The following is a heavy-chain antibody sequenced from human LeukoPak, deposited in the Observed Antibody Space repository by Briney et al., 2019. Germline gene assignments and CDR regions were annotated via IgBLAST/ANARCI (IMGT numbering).Heavy chain of an antibody. CDR3: ARAPPGSGSYGFGDFDY. V-gene: IGHV1-2*02. CDR2: INPNSGGT. J-gene: IGHJ4*02. CDR1: GYTFTGYY. Sequence: ASVKVSCKASGYTFTGYYMHWVRQAPGQGLEWMGWINPNSGGTNYAQKFQGRVTMTRDTSISTAYMELSRLRSEDTAVYYCARAPPGSGSYGFGDFDYWGQGTLVTVSS. D-gene: IGHD1-26*01.